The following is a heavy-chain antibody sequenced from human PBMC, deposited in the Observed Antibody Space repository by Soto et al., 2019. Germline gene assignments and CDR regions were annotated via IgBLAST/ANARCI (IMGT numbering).Heavy chain of an antibody. J-gene: IGHJ5*02. Sequence: PSETLSLTCTVSGGSISSYYWSWIRQPPGKGLEWIGYIYYSGSTNYNPSLKSRVTISVDTSKNQFSLKLSSVTAADTAVYYCARDQRYCSSTSCYGWFDPWGQGTVVTVSS. V-gene: IGHV4-59*01. CDR3: ARDQRYCSSTSCYGWFDP. CDR2: IYYSGST. D-gene: IGHD2-2*01. CDR1: GGSISSYY.